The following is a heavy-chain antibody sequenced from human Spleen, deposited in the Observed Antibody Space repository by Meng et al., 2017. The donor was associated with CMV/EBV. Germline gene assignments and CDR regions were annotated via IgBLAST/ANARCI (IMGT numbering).Heavy chain of an antibody. CDR1: GYSISSGYY. J-gene: IGHJ4*02. Sequence: SETLSLTCTVSGYSISSGYYWGWIRQPPGKGLEWIGSIYHSGSTYYNPSLKSRVTISVDTSKNQFSLKLSSVTAADTAVYYCARATLRKNFDYWGQGTLVTVSS. D-gene: IGHD3-16*01. CDR2: IYHSGST. V-gene: IGHV4-38-2*02. CDR3: ARATLRKNFDY.